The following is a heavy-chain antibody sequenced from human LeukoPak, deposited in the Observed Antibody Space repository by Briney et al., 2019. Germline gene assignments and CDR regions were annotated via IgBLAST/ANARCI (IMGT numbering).Heavy chain of an antibody. J-gene: IGHJ6*02. V-gene: IGHV3-30*18. D-gene: IGHD6-19*01. CDR2: VSYDGSNK. CDR3: AKLPGVAGTNYYYGMDV. CDR1: GFTFSNSG. Sequence: PGRSLRLSCAASGFTFSNSGMHWVRQAPGKGLEWVAVVSYDGSNKYYADSVKGRFTISRDNSKNTLYLQMNSLRAEDTAVYYCAKLPGVAGTNYYYGMDVWGQGTTVTVSS.